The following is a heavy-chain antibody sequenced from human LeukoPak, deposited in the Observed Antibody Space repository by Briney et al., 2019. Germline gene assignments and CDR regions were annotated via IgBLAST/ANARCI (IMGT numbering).Heavy chain of an antibody. D-gene: IGHD3-10*01. J-gene: IGHJ5*02. Sequence: PGGSLRLSCAASGFTFSSYSMNWVRQAPGKGLEWVSSISSSSSYIYYADSVKGRFTISRDNAKHSLYLQMNSLRAEDTAVYYCARGGLRHNWFDPWGQGTLVTVSS. CDR3: ARGGLRHNWFDP. CDR1: GFTFSSYS. CDR2: ISSSSSYI. V-gene: IGHV3-21*01.